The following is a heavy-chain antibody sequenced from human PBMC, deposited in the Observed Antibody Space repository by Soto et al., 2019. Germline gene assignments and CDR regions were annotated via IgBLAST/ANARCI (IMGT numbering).Heavy chain of an antibody. CDR3: AKEKPTTTAFDV. CDR2: FSGSADST. J-gene: IGHJ3*01. CDR1: ASYD. V-gene: IGHV3-23*01. D-gene: IGHD5-12*01. Sequence: EVQLLESGGGLVQPGGSLRLSCAASASYDMSWVRQAPGKGLEWVSGFSGSADSTYYADSVKGRFTMSRDTSKTTVYLHMNSLRAEDTAVYYCAKEKPTTTAFDVWGQGTMVTVSS.